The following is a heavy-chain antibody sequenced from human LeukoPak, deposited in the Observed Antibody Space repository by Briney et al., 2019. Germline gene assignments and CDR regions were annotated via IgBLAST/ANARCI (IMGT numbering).Heavy chain of an antibody. V-gene: IGHV1-18*04. J-gene: IGHJ5*02. CDR3: AKDWNILTGRNCFDP. Sequence: ASVKVSCKASGYTFTGYYMHWVRQAPGQGLEWMGWVSSYNGDTNYAQKFQGRVTMSTDTSTSTPFMELRSLRFDDTAIYYCAKDWNILTGRNCFDPWGQGTLVIVSS. D-gene: IGHD3-9*01. CDR2: VSSYNGDT. CDR1: GYTFTGYY.